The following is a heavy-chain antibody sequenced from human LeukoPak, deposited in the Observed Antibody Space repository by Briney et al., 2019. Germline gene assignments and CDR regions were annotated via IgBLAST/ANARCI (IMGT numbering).Heavy chain of an antibody. CDR1: GYTFTSYG. CDR2: ISAYNGST. Sequence: GASVKVSCKASGYTFTSYGISCVRQAPGQGLEWMGWISAYNGSTNYAQKLQGRVTMTTDTSTNTAYMELRSLSSDDTAVYYCARDTSYVGYCSGGSCSLDYWGQGTLVTVSS. V-gene: IGHV1-18*01. CDR3: ARDTSYVGYCSGGSCSLDY. D-gene: IGHD2-15*01. J-gene: IGHJ4*02.